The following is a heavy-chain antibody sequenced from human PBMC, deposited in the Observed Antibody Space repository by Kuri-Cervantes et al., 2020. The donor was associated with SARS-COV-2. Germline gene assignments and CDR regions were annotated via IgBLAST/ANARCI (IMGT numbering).Heavy chain of an antibody. V-gene: IGHV1-8*01. Sequence: ASVKVSCKAPETTFPNYDINWVRQATGQGLEWMGMVKTNSGNTLYAQNFQGRVTMTRDTSTSTVYMELSSLTSEDTAIYYGYCAPKEGFDSWGQGTLVTVSS. CDR3: YCAPKEGFDS. CDR2: VKTNSGNT. CDR1: ETTFPNYD. D-gene: IGHD2-21*01. J-gene: IGHJ4*02.